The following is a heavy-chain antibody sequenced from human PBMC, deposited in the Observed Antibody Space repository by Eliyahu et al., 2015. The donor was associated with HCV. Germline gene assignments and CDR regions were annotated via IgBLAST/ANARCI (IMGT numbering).Heavy chain of an antibody. J-gene: IGHJ5*02. CDR3: ARDLGCSGGVCSAVYWFDP. D-gene: IGHD2-8*02. CDR1: GYTFTNYA. V-gene: IGHV1-3*01. Sequence: QVQXVQSGAEVKKPGASVKISCKASGYTFTNYAIHWVRQAPGQRLEWMGWXNAGNGNTKYSQKFQGTVTITRDTSASTAYMDLSSLRSEDTAVYYCARDLGCSGGVCSAVYWFDPWGQGTLVTVSS. CDR2: XNAGNGNT.